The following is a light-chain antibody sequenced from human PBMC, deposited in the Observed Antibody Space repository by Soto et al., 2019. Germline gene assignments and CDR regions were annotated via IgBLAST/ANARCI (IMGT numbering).Light chain of an antibody. CDR2: WAS. CDR3: QQYYTAPQT. J-gene: IGKJ1*01. Sequence: DIVMTQSPDSLAVSLGERATINCKSNQSVLYNSNNKNFLAWYQQKPGQAPKLLIYWASTRESGVPDRFSGSGSETDFTLTISNLQAEDVAVYFCQQYYTAPQTFGQGTKVEVK. V-gene: IGKV4-1*01. CDR1: QSVLYNSNNKNF.